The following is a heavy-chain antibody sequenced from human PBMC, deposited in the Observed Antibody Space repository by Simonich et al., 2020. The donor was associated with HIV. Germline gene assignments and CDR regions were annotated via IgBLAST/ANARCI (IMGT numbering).Heavy chain of an antibody. CDR2: INHSGST. V-gene: IGHV4-34*01. CDR3: ARESTLRSYYYGSGSGLGY. Sequence: QVQLQQWVAGLLKPSETLSLTCAVYGGSFSNYYWTWIRQPPGKGLEWIGEINHSGSTNHNPSLKSRVTTTVDTSKNQFSLNLTSVTAADTAVYYCARESTLRSYYYGSGSGLGYWGQGTLVTVSS. CDR1: GGSFSNYY. D-gene: IGHD3-10*01. J-gene: IGHJ4*02.